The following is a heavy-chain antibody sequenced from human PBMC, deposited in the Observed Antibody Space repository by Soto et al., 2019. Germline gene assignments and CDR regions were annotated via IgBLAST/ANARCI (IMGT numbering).Heavy chain of an antibody. CDR3: ARGEHCSSTSCYLGLYYYYGMDV. CDR2: IIPNCGTA. D-gene: IGHD2-2*01. CDR1: GGTFSSYA. Sequence: SVKVSCKASGGTFSSYAISWVRQAPGQGLEWMGGIIPNCGTANYAQKFQGRVTITADKSTSTAYMELSRLRSDDTAVYYCARGEHCSSTSCYLGLYYYYGMDVWGQGTTVTVSS. V-gene: IGHV1-69*06. J-gene: IGHJ6*02.